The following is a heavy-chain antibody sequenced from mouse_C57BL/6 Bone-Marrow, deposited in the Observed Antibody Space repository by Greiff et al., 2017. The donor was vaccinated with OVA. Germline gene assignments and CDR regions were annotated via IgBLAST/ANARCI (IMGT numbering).Heavy chain of an antibody. V-gene: IGHV6-3*01. Sequence: EVKLEESGGGLVQPGGSMKLSCVASGFTFSNYWMNWVRQSPEKGLEWVAQIRLKSDNFATHYAESVKGRFTISRDDSKSSVYLQMNNLRAEDTGIYYCTASYYDYGFDYWGQGTTLTVSS. J-gene: IGHJ2*01. CDR1: GFTFSNYW. CDR3: TASYYDYGFDY. D-gene: IGHD2-4*01. CDR2: IRLKSDNFAT.